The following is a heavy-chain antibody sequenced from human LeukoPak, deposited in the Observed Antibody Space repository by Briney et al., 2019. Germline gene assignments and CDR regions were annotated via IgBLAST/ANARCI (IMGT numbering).Heavy chain of an antibody. V-gene: IGHV1-8*01. CDR3: ARKEWVPYYFDY. CDR2: MNPNSGNT. J-gene: IGHJ4*02. D-gene: IGHD3-3*01. Sequence: ASVKVSCKASGYTFTSYDINWVRQATGQGLEWMGWMNPNSGNTGYAQKFQGRVTMTRNTSISTAYMELSSLRSEDTAVYYCARKEWVPYYFDYWGQGTLVTVSS. CDR1: GYTFTSYD.